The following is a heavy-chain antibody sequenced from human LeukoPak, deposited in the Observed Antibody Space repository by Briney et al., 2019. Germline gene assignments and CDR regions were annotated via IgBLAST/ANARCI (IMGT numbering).Heavy chain of an antibody. CDR3: TRGSSGRRDN. CDR2: MNPNSGNT. V-gene: IGHV1-8*01. CDR1: GYTFTSCD. Sequence: ASVKVSCKASGYTFTSCDINWVRQATGPGLEWMGWMNPNSGNTGYGQSFQGRITMTRDISIGTAYMELSNRTSEETAIYYCTRGSSGRRDNWGQGTQVTVSA. J-gene: IGHJ4*02. D-gene: IGHD6-19*01.